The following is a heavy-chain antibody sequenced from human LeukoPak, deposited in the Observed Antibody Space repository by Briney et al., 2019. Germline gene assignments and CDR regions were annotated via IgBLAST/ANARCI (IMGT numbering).Heavy chain of an antibody. CDR1: GFTFSNYW. CDR3: ARGANDYRY. D-gene: IGHD1-1*01. CDR2: IKQDGSEK. Sequence: HPGGSLRLSCAASGFTFSNYWMSWVRQTPGKGLEWVANIKQDGSEKYYVDSVKGRFTISRDNAKNSLYLQMNSLRVEDTAVYYCARGANDYRYWGQGTLVTVSS. V-gene: IGHV3-7*05. J-gene: IGHJ4*02.